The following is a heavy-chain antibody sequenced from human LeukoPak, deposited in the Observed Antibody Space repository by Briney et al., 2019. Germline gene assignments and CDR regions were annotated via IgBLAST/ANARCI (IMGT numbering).Heavy chain of an antibody. CDR1: GYTFTSYG. D-gene: IGHD2/OR15-2a*01. J-gene: IGHJ6*02. CDR3: GRDFYISYYYGMDV. CDR2: ISAYNGST. V-gene: IGHV1-18*01. Sequence: ASVKASCKASGYTFTSYGISWVRQAPGQGLEWMGWISAYNGSTNYAQKLRGRVTMTTDTSTSTAYMELRSLRSDDTAVYYCGRDFYISYYYGMDVWGQGTTVTVSS.